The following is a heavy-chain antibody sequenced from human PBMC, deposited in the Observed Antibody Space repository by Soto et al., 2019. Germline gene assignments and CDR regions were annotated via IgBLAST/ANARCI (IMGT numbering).Heavy chain of an antibody. J-gene: IGHJ6*02. CDR1: GGSISSSSYY. D-gene: IGHD2-15*01. V-gene: IGHV4-39*01. CDR3: ARHGGRIYYYGMDV. CDR2: IYYSGST. Sequence: PSETLSLTCTVSGGSISSSSYYWGWIRQPPGKGLEWIGSIYYSGSTYYNPSLKSRVTISVDTSKNQFSLKLSSVTAADTAVYYCARHGGRIYYYGMDVWGQGTTVTVSS.